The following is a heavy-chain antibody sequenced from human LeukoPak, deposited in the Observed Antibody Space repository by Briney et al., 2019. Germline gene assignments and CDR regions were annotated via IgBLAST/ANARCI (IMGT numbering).Heavy chain of an antibody. D-gene: IGHD1/OR15-1a*01. CDR2: ISAYNGNT. V-gene: IGHV1-18*01. CDR3: ARDGPVSGAKAVWGY. Sequence: GASVKVSCKASGYTFTSYGISWVRQAPGQGLEWMGWISAYNGNTNYAQKLQGRVTMTTDTSTSTAYMELRSLRSDDTAVYYCARDGPVSGAKAVWGYWGQGTLVTVSS. CDR1: GYTFTSYG. J-gene: IGHJ4*02.